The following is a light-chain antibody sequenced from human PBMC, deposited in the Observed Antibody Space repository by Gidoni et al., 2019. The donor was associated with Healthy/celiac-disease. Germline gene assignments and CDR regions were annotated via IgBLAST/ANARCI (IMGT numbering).Light chain of an antibody. Sequence: SYLPTQPPSVSVSPGKPAIITCGGSSIADQCLHWYQQKPRQAPVVVMSYCGDRPSGVPDRFSVSKSGNTATLTIIRVEADDEADYLCQVWDTTGDHLGVFGGGTKLTVL. CDR2: YCG. J-gene: IGLJ3*02. CDR3: QVWDTTGDHLGV. V-gene: IGLV3-21*04. CDR1: SIADQC.